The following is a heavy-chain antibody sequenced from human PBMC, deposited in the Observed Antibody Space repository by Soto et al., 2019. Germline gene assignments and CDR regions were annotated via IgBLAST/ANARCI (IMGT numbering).Heavy chain of an antibody. CDR1: GYTFTNYG. V-gene: IGHV1-18*04. J-gene: IGHJ6*02. CDR2: ISGYNGDT. Sequence: ASVKVSCKASGYTFTNYGISWVRQAPAQGLECMGWISGYNGDTNYAQKFQGRVTMTTDTSTSTAYMELRSLRSDDTAVYYCARSNCQGGWELLCRYYYYYGMDVWGQGTTVTVSS. D-gene: IGHD1-26*01. CDR3: ARSNCQGGWELLCRYYYYYGMDV.